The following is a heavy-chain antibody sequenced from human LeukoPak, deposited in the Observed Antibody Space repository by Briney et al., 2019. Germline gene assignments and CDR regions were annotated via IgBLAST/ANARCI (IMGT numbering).Heavy chain of an antibody. J-gene: IGHJ4*02. D-gene: IGHD6-19*01. V-gene: IGHV4-34*01. CDR3: ARAVSGRFDY. CDR2: IYYSGST. CDR1: GGSFSGYY. Sequence: PSETLSLTCAAYGGSFSGYYWSWIRQPPGKGLEWTGYIYYSGSTNYNPSLKSRVTISVDTSKNQFSLKLSSVTAADTAIYYCARAVSGRFDYWGQGTLVTVSS.